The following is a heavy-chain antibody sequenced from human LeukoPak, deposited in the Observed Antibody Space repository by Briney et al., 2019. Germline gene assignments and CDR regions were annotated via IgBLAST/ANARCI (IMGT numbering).Heavy chain of an antibody. D-gene: IGHD3-10*01. J-gene: IGHJ4*02. CDR2: IRTHNGNT. Sequence: ASVKASCKASGYTFTDYGITWVRQVPGQGLELIGSIRTHNGNTDLAQKFQGRVTMTTDKSTSTASMELKSLRSDDTALYYCARLMVRGVVREDYWGQGTLVTVSS. CDR1: GYTFTDYG. V-gene: IGHV1-18*01. CDR3: ARLMVRGVVREDY.